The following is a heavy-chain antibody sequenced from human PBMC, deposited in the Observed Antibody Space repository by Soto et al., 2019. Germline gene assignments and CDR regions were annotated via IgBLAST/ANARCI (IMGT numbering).Heavy chain of an antibody. D-gene: IGHD6-13*01. V-gene: IGHV4-39*01. CDR3: SRQVIAADGTGYFQH. CDR1: GGSISIISYY. Sequence: PSETLSLTCTVSGGSISIISYYWGWIRQPPGKGLEYIGNIHYTGNTFHNASLKSRVTISVDTSKSQFSLKLRSVTAADTAVYFCSRQVIAADGTGYFQHWGPGAPVTVSS. CDR2: IHYTGNT. J-gene: IGHJ1*01.